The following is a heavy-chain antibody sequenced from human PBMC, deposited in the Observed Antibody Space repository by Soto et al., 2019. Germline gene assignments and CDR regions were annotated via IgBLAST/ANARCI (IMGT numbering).Heavy chain of an antibody. CDR3: ARLPVGYYYYGMDV. J-gene: IGHJ6*02. CDR2: MNPNSGNT. Sequence: QVQLVQSGAEVKKPGASVKVSCKASGYTFTSYDINWVRQATGQGLEWMGWMNPNSGNTGYAQKFQGRVTMTRNTSISTAYVELSSLRSEDTAVYYCARLPVGYYYYGMDVWGQGTTVTVSS. V-gene: IGHV1-8*01. CDR1: GYTFTSYD.